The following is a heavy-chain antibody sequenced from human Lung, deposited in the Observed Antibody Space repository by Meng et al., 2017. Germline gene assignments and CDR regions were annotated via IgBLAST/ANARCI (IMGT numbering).Heavy chain of an antibody. D-gene: IGHD6-13*01. CDR2: INPKGGNT. CDR3: AGYEDISAAGKLFGDY. Sequence: PGHPVKSPSMSSVYTSPDNGVPWVARAPGQGLAWMGRINPKGGNTHYAQRFQGRVTMTGDTSISTAYMELSGLRPDDTAMYYWAGYEDISAAGKLFGDYWGQGTLVTVSS. J-gene: IGHJ4*02. CDR1: VYTSPDNG. V-gene: IGHV1-2*06.